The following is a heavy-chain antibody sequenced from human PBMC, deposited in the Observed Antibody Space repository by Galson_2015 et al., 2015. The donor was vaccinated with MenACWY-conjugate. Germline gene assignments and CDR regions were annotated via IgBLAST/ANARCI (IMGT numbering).Heavy chain of an antibody. J-gene: IGHJ4*02. CDR1: GFTFNNYW. CDR3: ARDNNWSFDS. CDR2: IKADGSFS. V-gene: IGHV3-74*01. Sequence: SLRLSCAASGFTFNNYWMHWVRQPPGKGLEWISYIKADGSFSNYADSVKGRFTISTDNAENMVYLQMDGLGDEDTAVYFCARDNNWSFDSWGQGTLVTVSP. D-gene: IGHD1-1*01.